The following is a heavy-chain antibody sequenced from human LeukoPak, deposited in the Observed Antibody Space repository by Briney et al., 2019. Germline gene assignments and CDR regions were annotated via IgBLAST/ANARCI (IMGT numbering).Heavy chain of an antibody. CDR3: ARGPNSNWSGLDF. V-gene: IGHV3-74*01. Sequence: GGSLRLSCAASGFTFSAFWMHWVRQAPGKGLVWVSRINSDGSSTTYADSVKGRFTVSRDNAKNTLYLQVNNLRAEDTAVYYCARGPNSNWSGLDFWGQGTLLTVSS. CDR2: INSDGSST. J-gene: IGHJ4*02. CDR1: GFTFSAFW. D-gene: IGHD6-6*01.